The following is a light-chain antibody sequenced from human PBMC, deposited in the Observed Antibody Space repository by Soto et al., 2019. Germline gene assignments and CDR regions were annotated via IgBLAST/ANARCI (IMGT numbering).Light chain of an antibody. Sequence: QSALTQPRSVSGSPGQSVTISCTGTSSDLGGYNYVSWYQQHPGKAPKLMIYDVFKRPSGVPDRFSASKSGNTASLTISGLQAEDEANYYCCSYAGNYIVVFGGGTKLTV. CDR1: SSDLGGYNY. CDR2: DVF. V-gene: IGLV2-11*01. J-gene: IGLJ2*01. CDR3: CSYAGNYIVV.